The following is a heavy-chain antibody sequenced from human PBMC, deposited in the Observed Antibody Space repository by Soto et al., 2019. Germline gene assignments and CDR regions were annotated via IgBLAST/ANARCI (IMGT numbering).Heavy chain of an antibody. J-gene: IGHJ6*03. CDR2: MYYSGST. D-gene: IGHD3-16*01. CDR1: GGSISGHY. CDR3: ARGPYYDLIWNYYYMDV. V-gene: IGHV4-59*08. Sequence: QVQLQESGPGLVKPSETLSLSCSVSGGSISGHYWSWVRQTPGKGLEWIGYMYYSGSTNYNPSLKERVTISVDTSKNHFSLRLTSVTAADPAVYYCARGPYYDLIWNYYYMDVWGKGTTVTVSS.